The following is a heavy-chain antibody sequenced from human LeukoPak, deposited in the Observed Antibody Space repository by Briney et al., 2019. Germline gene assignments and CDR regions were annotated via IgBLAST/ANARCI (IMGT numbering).Heavy chain of an antibody. CDR2: INPNSGGT. Sequence: GASAKVSCKASGYTFTGHYMHWVRQAPGQGLEWMGWINPNSGGTNYAQKFQGRVTMTRDTSISTAYMELSRLRSDDTAVYYCARDHYDFWSGPRTNYYYYYMDVWGKGTTVTVSS. V-gene: IGHV1-2*02. J-gene: IGHJ6*03. D-gene: IGHD3-3*01. CDR1: GYTFTGHY. CDR3: ARDHYDFWSGPRTNYYYYYMDV.